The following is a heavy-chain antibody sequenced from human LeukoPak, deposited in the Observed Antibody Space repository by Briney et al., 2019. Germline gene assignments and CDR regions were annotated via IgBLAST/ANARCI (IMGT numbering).Heavy chain of an antibody. CDR1: GGSISSYY. CDR2: IYTSGST. Sequence: PSETLSLTCTVSGGSISSYYWSWIRQPAGKGLEWIGRIYTSGSTNYNPSLKSRVTMSVDTSKNQFSLKLSSVTAADTAVYYCARSTDSLAQLWFGFDYWGQGTLATVSS. CDR3: ARSTDSLAQLWFGFDY. J-gene: IGHJ4*02. V-gene: IGHV4-4*07. D-gene: IGHD5-18*01.